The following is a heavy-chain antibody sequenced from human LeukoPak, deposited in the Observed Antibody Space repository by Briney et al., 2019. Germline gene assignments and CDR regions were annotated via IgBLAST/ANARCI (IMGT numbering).Heavy chain of an antibody. V-gene: IGHV1-2*02. CDR2: INANSGGT. CDR3: ARDQESGASGDHGY. Sequence: ASVKVSCKASGNTFTGYYIHWVRQAPGQGLDRMGWINANSGGTNYAQKFQGRVTMTRDTSISTAYMELSRLTSDDTAVYYCARDQESGASGDHGYWGQGTLVTVSS. D-gene: IGHD7-27*01. J-gene: IGHJ4*02. CDR1: GNTFTGYY.